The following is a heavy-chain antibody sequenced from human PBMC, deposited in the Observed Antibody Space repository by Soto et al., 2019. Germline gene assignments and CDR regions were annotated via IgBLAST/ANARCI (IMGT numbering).Heavy chain of an antibody. D-gene: IGHD3-9*01. CDR3: ARDSLYYDILTGYYPPGY. CDR2: ISSSGSTI. CDR1: GFTFGDYD. Sequence: GSLRLSCGASGFTFGDYDGSWIRQAPGKGLEWVSYISSSGSTIYYADSVKGRFTISRDNAKNSLYLQMNSLRAEDTAVYYCARDSLYYDILTGYYPPGYWGQGTLVTVSS. J-gene: IGHJ4*02. V-gene: IGHV3-11*01.